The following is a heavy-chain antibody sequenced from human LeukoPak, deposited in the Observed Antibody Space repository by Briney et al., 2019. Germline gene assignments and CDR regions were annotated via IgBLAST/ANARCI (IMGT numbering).Heavy chain of an antibody. V-gene: IGHV4-39*01. CDR2: IYYSGNT. CDR3: ARLSRDRYYDYYMDV. D-gene: IGHD5-24*01. Sequence: QSSETLSLTCIVSGGSISSSSYYWGWIRQPPGKGLEWIGRIYYSGNTYYNPSLKNRVTISVDTSKKQFSLKLSSVTAADTAVYYCARLSRDRYYDYYMDVWGKGTTVTISS. J-gene: IGHJ6*03. CDR1: GGSISSSSYY.